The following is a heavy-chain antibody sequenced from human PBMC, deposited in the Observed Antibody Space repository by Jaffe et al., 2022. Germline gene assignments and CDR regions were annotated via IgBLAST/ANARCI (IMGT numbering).Heavy chain of an antibody. CDR3: ARFFIRRYDFWSGTHEGRYYFDY. CDR1: GYTFTSYG. V-gene: IGHV1-18*01. D-gene: IGHD3-3*01. Sequence: QVQLVQSGAEVKKPGASVKVSCKASGYTFTSYGISWVRQAPGQGLEWMGWISAYNGNTNYAQKLQGRVTMTTDTSTSTAYMELRSLRSDDTAVYYCARFFIRRYDFWSGTHEGRYYFDYWGQGTLVTVSS. J-gene: IGHJ4*02. CDR2: ISAYNGNT.